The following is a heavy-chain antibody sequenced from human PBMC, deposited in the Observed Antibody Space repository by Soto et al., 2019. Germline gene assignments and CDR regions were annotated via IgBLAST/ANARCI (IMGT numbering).Heavy chain of an antibody. J-gene: IGHJ4*02. D-gene: IGHD6-13*01. CDR1: GFTFDDYA. V-gene: IGHV3-9*01. CDR3: AKGGSSWLYYFDY. Sequence: EVQLVESGGGLVQPGRSLRLSCAASGFTFDDYAMHWVRQAPGKGLEWVSGISWNSGSIGYVDSVKGRFTISRDNAKNSLYLQMNSLRAEDTALYYCAKGGSSWLYYFDYWGQGTLVTVSS. CDR2: ISWNSGSI.